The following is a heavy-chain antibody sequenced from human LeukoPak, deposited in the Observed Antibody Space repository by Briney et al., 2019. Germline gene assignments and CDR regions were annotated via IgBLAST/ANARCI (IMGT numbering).Heavy chain of an antibody. CDR3: ARVETYYDFWSGYSSYYYYGMDV. CDR1: GGTFSSYA. CDR2: IIPIFGTA. J-gene: IGHJ6*02. D-gene: IGHD3-3*01. Sequence: GASVKVSCKASGGTFSSYAISWVRQAPGQGLEWMGGIIPIFGTANYAQKFQGRVTITADESTSTAYMELSSLRSEDTAVYYCARVETYYDFWSGYSSYYYYGMDVWGQGTTVTVSS. V-gene: IGHV1-69*13.